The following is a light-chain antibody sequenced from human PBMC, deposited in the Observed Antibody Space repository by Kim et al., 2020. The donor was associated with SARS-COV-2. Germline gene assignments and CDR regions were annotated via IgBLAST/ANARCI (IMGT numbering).Light chain of an antibody. CDR2: DVY. V-gene: IGLV2-14*03. CDR1: INDVGAYNY. Sequence: GQSITISYTGTINDVGAYNYVSWYQQHPGKAPKLIIYDVYSRPSGVSNRFSGSKSGNTASLTISGLQAEDEADYYCSSYTTSNTYVFATGTKVTVL. CDR3: SSYTTSNTYV. J-gene: IGLJ1*01.